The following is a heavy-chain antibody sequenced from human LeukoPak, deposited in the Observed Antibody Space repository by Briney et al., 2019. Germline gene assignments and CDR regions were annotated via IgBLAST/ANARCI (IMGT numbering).Heavy chain of an antibody. J-gene: IGHJ4*02. CDR2: ISPYSGNT. CDR1: GYTFPSYG. D-gene: IGHD6-13*01. V-gene: IGHV1-18*01. CDR3: ARASGVSAAGSPYYFDY. Sequence: ASVKVSCKASGYTFPSYGITWVRQAPGQGLECMGWISPYSGNTDYAQKFQGRVTMTTDTSTTTAYMELRSLRSDDTAVYYCARASGVSAAGSPYYFDYWGQGTLVTVSS.